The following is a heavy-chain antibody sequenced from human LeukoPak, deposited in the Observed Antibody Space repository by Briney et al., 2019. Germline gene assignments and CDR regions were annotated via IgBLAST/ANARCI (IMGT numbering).Heavy chain of an antibody. CDR3: ARANFLYCSSSTCLFDY. D-gene: IGHD2-2*01. V-gene: IGHV1-2*02. CDR1: GYTFTDYY. J-gene: IGHJ4*02. CDR2: INPNDGDT. Sequence: ASVTVSCKASGYTFTDYYMHWVRQAPGQGFEWMGWINPNDGDTNYVQKFQGRVTMTRDTSIRTAHMEVSRLRSDDTAVYYCARANFLYCSSSTCLFDYWGQGTLVTVSS.